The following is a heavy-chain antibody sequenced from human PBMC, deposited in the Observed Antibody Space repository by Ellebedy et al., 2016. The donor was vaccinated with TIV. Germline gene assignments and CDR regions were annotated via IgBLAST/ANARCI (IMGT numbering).Heavy chain of an antibody. CDR3: ARVGEVTRAYYYYAMDV. Sequence: GGSLRLXYAASGFTFSGYSMNWVRQAPGKGLEWVSSISSSSNYIYFADSVKGRFTISRDNAKNSLYLQMNSLRAEDTAVYYCARVGEVTRAYYYYAMDVWGQGTTVTVSS. V-gene: IGHV3-21*01. CDR2: ISSSSNYI. J-gene: IGHJ6*02. D-gene: IGHD4-17*01. CDR1: GFTFSGYS.